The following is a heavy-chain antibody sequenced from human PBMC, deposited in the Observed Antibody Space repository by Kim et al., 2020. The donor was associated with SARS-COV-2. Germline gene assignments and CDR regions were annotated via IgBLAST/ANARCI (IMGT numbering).Heavy chain of an antibody. J-gene: IGHJ4*02. V-gene: IGHV1-18*01. D-gene: IGHD1-7*01. Sequence: AKEHQGRVTMTTDTSTSTAYMELRSLRADDTAVYYCARDRGWNSYYFDYWGQGTLVTVSS. CDR3: ARDRGWNSYYFDY.